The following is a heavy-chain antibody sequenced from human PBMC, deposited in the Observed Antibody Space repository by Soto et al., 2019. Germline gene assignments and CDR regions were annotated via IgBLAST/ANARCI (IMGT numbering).Heavy chain of an antibody. V-gene: IGHV1-3*01. Sequence: ASVKVSCKASGYTFTSYAMHWVRQAPGQRLEWMGWINAGNGNTKYSQKFQGRVTITRDTSASTAYMELSSLRSEDTAVYYCARESITMIVVVNYGMDVWGQGTTVTVSS. J-gene: IGHJ6*02. CDR2: INAGNGNT. CDR3: ARESITMIVVVNYGMDV. D-gene: IGHD3-22*01. CDR1: GYTFTSYA.